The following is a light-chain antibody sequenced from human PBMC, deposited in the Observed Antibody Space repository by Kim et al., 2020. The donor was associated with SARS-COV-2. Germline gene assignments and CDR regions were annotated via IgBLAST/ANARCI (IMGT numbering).Light chain of an antibody. CDR3: LLSYSGARV. Sequence: PGGTVTLTCGSSTGAVTSGHYPYWFQQKPRQAPRTLIYDATNKHSWTPARFSGSLLGDKAALTLSGAQPEDEAEYYCLLSYSGARVFGGGTQLTVL. CDR1: TGAVTSGHY. J-gene: IGLJ2*01. CDR2: DAT. V-gene: IGLV7-46*01.